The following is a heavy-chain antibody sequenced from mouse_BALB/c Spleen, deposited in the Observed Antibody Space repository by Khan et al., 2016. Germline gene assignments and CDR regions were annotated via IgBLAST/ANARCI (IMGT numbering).Heavy chain of an antibody. CDR1: GFSLTHYG. CDR3: ARDVNYRYDGFAY. CDR2: IWAGGST. Sequence: QVQLKESGPGLVAPSQTLSITCTVSGFSLTHYGVHWVRQPPGKGLEWLGIIWAGGSTNYNSALMSRLSISKDNSKSQVSLKMNSLQTDDTAMYYSARDVNYRYDGFAYWGQGTLVTVSA. V-gene: IGHV2-9*02. J-gene: IGHJ3*01. D-gene: IGHD2-14*01.